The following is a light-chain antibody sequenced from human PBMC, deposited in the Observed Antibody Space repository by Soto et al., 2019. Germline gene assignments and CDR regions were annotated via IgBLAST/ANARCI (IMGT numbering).Light chain of an antibody. CDR1: ESVSSSY. CDR3: QQYSSWVWT. V-gene: IGKV3-20*01. J-gene: IGKJ1*01. Sequence: EIVLTQSPGTLSLSPGERATLSCRASESVSSSYLAWYQQKPGQAPRLLMYGASTGATGIPARFSGSGSGTEFTLTIGSLQSDDFAVYYCQQYSSWVWTFGQGTKVDIK. CDR2: GAS.